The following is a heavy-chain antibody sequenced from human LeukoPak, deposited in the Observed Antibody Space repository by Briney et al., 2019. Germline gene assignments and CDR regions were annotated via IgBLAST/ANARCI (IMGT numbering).Heavy chain of an antibody. D-gene: IGHD1-26*01. CDR3: ARMSGSHIDY. V-gene: IGHV3-33*01. CDR1: GFTFSRYG. Sequence: WGSLRLSCAASGFTFSRYGMHWVRQAPGKGLEWVAVIWYDGSKKYYADSVKGRFTISRDNSKNTLDLQMDSLRAEDTAVYYCARMSGSHIDYWGQGTLVTVSS. CDR2: IWYDGSKK. J-gene: IGHJ4*02.